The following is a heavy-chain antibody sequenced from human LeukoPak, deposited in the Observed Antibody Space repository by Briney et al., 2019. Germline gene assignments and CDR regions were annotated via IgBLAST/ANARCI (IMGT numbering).Heavy chain of an antibody. CDR3: ARHDNDDDFDY. V-gene: IGHV7-4-1*02. Sequence: GASVKVSCKVSGYTFTRYAINWLRQAPGQGLEWMGWINMYTANPAYAQGFTERFVFSLDTSVTTAYLQISNLKTEDTAVYYCARHDNDDDFDYWGQGTLVTVSS. J-gene: IGHJ4*02. D-gene: IGHD3-16*01. CDR1: GYTFTRYA. CDR2: INMYTANP.